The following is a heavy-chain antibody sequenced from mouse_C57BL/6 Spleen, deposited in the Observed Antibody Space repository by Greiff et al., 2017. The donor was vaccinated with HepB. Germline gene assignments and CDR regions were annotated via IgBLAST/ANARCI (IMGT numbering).Heavy chain of an antibody. V-gene: IGHV2-5*01. D-gene: IGHD4-1*02. Sequence: VQLQQSGPGLVQPSQSLSITCTVSGFSLTSYGVHWVRQSPGKGLEWLGVIWRGGSTDYNAAFMSRLSITKDNSKSQVFFKMNSLQADDTAIYYCATPTGPIYYYAMDYWGQGTSVTVSS. CDR2: IWRGGST. CDR1: GFSLTSYG. CDR3: ATPTGPIYYYAMDY. J-gene: IGHJ4*01.